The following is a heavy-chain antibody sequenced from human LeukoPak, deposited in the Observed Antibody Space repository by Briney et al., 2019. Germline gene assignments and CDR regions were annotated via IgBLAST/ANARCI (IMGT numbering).Heavy chain of an antibody. J-gene: IGHJ3*01. CDR3: ARGSDYGSHPSQPMT. CDR2: ITGNKGNT. Sequence: ASVKVSCKASDYTFTNYGIHWVRQAPGQGPEWMGFITGNKGNTNYAQKFQDRVTMTADTSTSTAYMELRSLRYDDTAVYYCARGSDYGSHPSQPMTWGQGTMVTVSS. D-gene: IGHD4-17*01. V-gene: IGHV1-18*01. CDR1: DYTFTNYG.